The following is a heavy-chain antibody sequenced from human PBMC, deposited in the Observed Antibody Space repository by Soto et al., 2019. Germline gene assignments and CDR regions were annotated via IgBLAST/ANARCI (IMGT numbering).Heavy chain of an antibody. V-gene: IGHV1-8*01. CDR2: MNPNSGNT. CDR1: GYTFTSYD. Sequence: QVQLVQSGAEVKKPGASVKVSCKASGYTFTSYDINWVRQATGQGLEWMGWMNPNSGNTGYAQKFQGRVTMTRNTAMNTADVERSSLRSEDTAVDYGARGGEYQVGSWVDAGGRGTLVTVSS. CDR3: ARGGEYQVGSWVDA. D-gene: IGHD2-2*01. J-gene: IGHJ5*02.